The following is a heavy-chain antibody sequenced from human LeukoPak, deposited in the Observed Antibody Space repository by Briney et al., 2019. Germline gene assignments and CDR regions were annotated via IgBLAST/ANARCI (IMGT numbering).Heavy chain of an antibody. J-gene: IGHJ4*02. D-gene: IGHD3-10*01. V-gene: IGHV3-74*01. CDR2: INSDGSST. CDR1: GFTFSSYW. Sequence: GGSLRLSCAASGFTFSSYWMHWVRQAPGKGLVWVSRINSDGSSTTYADSVKGRFTISRDNAKNTLYLLMNSLRAEDTAVYYCAKVGDYYGSGKYSNFDYWGQGTLVTVSS. CDR3: AKVGDYYGSGKYSNFDY.